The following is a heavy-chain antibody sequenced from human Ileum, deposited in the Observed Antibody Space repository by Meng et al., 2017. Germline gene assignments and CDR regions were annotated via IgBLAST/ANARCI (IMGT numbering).Heavy chain of an antibody. CDR1: GRSISSSDW. J-gene: IGHJ4*02. CDR3: AHIFDS. Sequence: QVELQGSGPVRVGRSGTLSPTCPVPGRSISSSDWWSWVRQPPGKGLEWIAEMNLGGGPNYNPSLQTRVTMSVDKSNEHLSLQLTSVTAADTAVYYCAHIFDSWGQGTLVTVSS. CDR2: MNLGGGP. V-gene: IGHV4-4*02.